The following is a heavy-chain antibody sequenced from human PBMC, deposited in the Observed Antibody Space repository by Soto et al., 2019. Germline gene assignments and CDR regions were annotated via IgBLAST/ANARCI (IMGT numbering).Heavy chain of an antibody. Sequence: EVQLLESGGGWVQPGGSLRLSCAASGVTFSSYAMSWVRQAPGKGLEWVSAISGSGGSTYYADSVKGRFTISRDNSKNTLYLPMNSPRAEDTAVYYCAKRDVRGVPSYFDSWGQGTLVTVSS. J-gene: IGHJ4*02. CDR3: AKRDVRGVPSYFDS. V-gene: IGHV3-23*01. CDR2: ISGSGGST. D-gene: IGHD3-10*01. CDR1: GVTFSSYA.